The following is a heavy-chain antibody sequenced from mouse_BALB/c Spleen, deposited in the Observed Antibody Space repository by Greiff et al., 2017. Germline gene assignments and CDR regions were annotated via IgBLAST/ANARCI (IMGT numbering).Heavy chain of an antibody. V-gene: IGHV5-6-5*01. D-gene: IGHD1-1*01. J-gene: IGHJ2*01. CDR3: ARTGYYGSSFLFDY. CDR2: ISSGGST. CDR1: GFTFSSYA. Sequence: EVKLVESGGGLVKPGGSLKLSCAASGFTFSSYAMSWVRQTPEKRLEWVASISSGGSTYYPDSVKGRFTISRDNARNILYLQMSSLRSEDTAMYYCARTGYYGSSFLFDYWGQGTTLTVSS.